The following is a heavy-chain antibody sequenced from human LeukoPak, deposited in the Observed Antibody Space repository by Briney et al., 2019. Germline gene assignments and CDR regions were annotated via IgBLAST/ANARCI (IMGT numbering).Heavy chain of an antibody. CDR3: AWLHSSSRFDYYYYGMDV. J-gene: IGHJ6*02. CDR2: IIPILGIA. Sequence: SVKVSCKASGGTFSSYTISWVRQAPGQGLEWTGRIIPILGIANYAQKFQGRVTITADKSTSTAYMELSSLRSEDTAEYYCAWLHSSSRFDYYYYGMDVWHQGTTVTVSS. CDR1: GGTFSSYT. D-gene: IGHD6-6*01. V-gene: IGHV1-69*02.